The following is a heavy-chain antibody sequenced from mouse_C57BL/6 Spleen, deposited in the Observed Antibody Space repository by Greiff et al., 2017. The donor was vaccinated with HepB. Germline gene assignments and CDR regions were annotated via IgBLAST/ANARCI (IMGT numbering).Heavy chain of an antibody. Sequence: EVKLMESGGGLVQPGGSLKLSCAASGFTFSDYYMYWVRQTPEKRLEWVAYISNGGGSTYYPDTVKGRFTISRDNAKNTLYLQMSRLKSEDTAMYYCARHLNPYAMDYWGQGTSVTVSS. J-gene: IGHJ4*01. CDR3: ARHLNPYAMDY. V-gene: IGHV5-12*01. D-gene: IGHD6-1*01. CDR1: GFTFSDYY. CDR2: ISNGGGST.